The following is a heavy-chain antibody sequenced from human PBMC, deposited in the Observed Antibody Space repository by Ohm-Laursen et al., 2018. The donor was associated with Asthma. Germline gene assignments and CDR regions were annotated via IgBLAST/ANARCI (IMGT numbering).Heavy chain of an antibody. D-gene: IGHD2-2*01. CDR3: AREGCRSSSCESRHNWYDP. Sequence: TLSLTCTVSGVSISSYYWSWFRQPPGKGLEWIGYIYYTGSTTYNPSLKSRVAMAVDTTKNGISLKLSSVTAADTAVYYCAREGCRSSSCESRHNWYDPWGQGTLVTVSS. J-gene: IGHJ5*02. V-gene: IGHV4-59*01. CDR1: GVSISSYY. CDR2: IYYTGST.